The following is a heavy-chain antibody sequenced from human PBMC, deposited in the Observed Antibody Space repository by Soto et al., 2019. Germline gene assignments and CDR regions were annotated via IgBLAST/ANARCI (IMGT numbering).Heavy chain of an antibody. CDR1: GFTFSSYG. D-gene: IGHD3-3*01. CDR3: AKDNGRYDFWSGYYTDWFDP. V-gene: IGHV3-30*18. CDR2: ISYDGSNK. J-gene: IGHJ5*02. Sequence: QVQLVESGGGVVQPGRSLRLSCAASGFTFSSYGMHWVHQAPGKGLEWVAVISYDGSNKYYADSVKGRFTISRDNSKNTLYLQMNSLRAEDTAVYYCAKDNGRYDFWSGYYTDWFDPWGQGTLVTVSS.